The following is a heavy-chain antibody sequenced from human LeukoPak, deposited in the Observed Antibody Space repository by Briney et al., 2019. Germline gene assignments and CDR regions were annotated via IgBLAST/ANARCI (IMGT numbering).Heavy chain of an antibody. CDR2: IYYSGST. CDR1: GGSISSSSYY. J-gene: IGHJ4*02. CDR3: ALSGGGIPNSGYDY. V-gene: IGHV4-39*01. Sequence: SETLSLTCTVSGGSISSSSYYWGWIRQPPGKGLEWIGSIYYSGSTYYNPSLKSRVTISVDTSKNQFSLKLSSVTAADTAVYYCALSGGGIPNSGYDYWGQGTLVTVSS. D-gene: IGHD5-12*01.